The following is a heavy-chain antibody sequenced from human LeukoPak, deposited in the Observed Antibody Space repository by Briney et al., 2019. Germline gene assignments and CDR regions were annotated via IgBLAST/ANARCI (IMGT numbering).Heavy chain of an antibody. Sequence: PSETLSLTCTVSGGSISSYYWSWIRQPPGKGLEWIGEINHSGSTNYNPSLKSRVTISVDTSKNQFSLKLSSVTAADTAVYYCARGTAVAAAVFDYWGQGTLVTVSS. CDR3: ARGTAVAAAVFDY. V-gene: IGHV4-34*01. J-gene: IGHJ4*02. CDR1: GGSISSYY. D-gene: IGHD6-13*01. CDR2: INHSGST.